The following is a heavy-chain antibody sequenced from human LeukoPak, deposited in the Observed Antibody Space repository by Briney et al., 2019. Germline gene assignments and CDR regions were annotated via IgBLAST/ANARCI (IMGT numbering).Heavy chain of an antibody. CDR1: RFTFDDYA. J-gene: IGHJ4*02. CDR2: ISWNSGSI. CDR3: AKDIDGSGSYGY. D-gene: IGHD3-10*01. V-gene: IGHV3-9*01. Sequence: PGRSLRLSCAASRFTFDDYAMHWVRQAPGKGLEWVSGISWNSGSIGYADSVKGRFTISRDNAKNSLYLQMNSLRAEDTALYYCAKDIDGSGSYGYWGQGTLVTVSS.